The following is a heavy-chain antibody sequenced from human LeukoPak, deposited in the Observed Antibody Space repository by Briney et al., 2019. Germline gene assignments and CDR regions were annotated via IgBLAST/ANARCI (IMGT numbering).Heavy chain of an antibody. J-gene: IGHJ2*01. CDR3: ARGSEIVGASTGYWYFDL. D-gene: IGHD1-26*01. CDR1: GFTLSYYW. CDR2: IMQDGSEK. Sequence: GGSLRLSCAASGFTLSYYWMTWVRRAPGKGLEWVANIMQDGSEKYYVDSVKGRFTISRDNAKNSLYLQMNSLRAEDTAVYYCARGSEIVGASTGYWYFDLWGRGTLVTVSS. V-gene: IGHV3-7*01.